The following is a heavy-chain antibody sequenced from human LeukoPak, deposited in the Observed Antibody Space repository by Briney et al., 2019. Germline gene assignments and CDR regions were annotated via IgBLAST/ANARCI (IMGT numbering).Heavy chain of an antibody. D-gene: IGHD6-19*01. CDR3: AKGKQWLDYYYYYMDV. V-gene: IGHV3-30*02. CDR1: GFTFSNYG. CDR2: IRYDGSNK. Sequence: GGSLRLSCAASGFTFSNYGMHWVRQAPGKGLEWVAVIRYDGSNKYYADSVKGRFTISRDNSKNTLFLEMNSLRAEDTAVYYCAKGKQWLDYYYYYMDVWGKGTTVTVSS. J-gene: IGHJ6*03.